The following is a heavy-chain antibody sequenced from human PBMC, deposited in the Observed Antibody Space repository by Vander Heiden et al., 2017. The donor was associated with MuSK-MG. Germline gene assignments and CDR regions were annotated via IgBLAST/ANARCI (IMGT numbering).Heavy chain of an antibody. J-gene: IGHJ4*02. CDR2: ISNEGSNK. V-gene: IGHV3-30-3*01. Sequence: QVQLVESGGGVVQPGRSRRLSCAASEFTFSSYAMHWVRQAPGKGLEWVAVISNEGSNKYYGDSVKGRFTISRDNSKNTLYLQMNSLRAEDTAVYYCARSLTNWRLSDTGDYWGQGTLGTVSS. CDR3: ARSLTNWRLSDTGDY. D-gene: IGHD1-1*01. CDR1: EFTFSSYA.